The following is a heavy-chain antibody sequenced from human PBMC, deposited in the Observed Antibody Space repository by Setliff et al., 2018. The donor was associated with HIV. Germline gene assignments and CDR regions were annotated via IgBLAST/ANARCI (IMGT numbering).Heavy chain of an antibody. J-gene: IGHJ4*02. CDR2: IIPILGIA. Sequence: SVKVSCKASGGTFRSYAISWVRQAPGQGLEWMGGIIPILGIANYAQKFQGRVTITADESTSTAYMELSSLRSEDTAVYYCARDRRQGDYSFEYWGQGTLVTVSS. CDR3: ARDRRQGDYSFEY. V-gene: IGHV1-69*10. D-gene: IGHD2-21*02. CDR1: GGTFRSYA.